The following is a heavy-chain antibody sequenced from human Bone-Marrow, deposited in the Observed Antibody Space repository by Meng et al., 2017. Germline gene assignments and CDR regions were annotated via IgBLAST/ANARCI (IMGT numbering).Heavy chain of an antibody. CDR2: INHSGST. D-gene: IGHD2-21*01. J-gene: IGHJ4*02. Sequence: QVQVQQWGAGLLKPSETLSLTCAFYGGSFSAYDWSWIRQPPGKGLAWLGQINHSGSTNDNPSLKSRVTISIDTSRNQLSLKLSSVTAADTAVYYCRLAYCMGDCVDYWGQGTLVTVSS. V-gene: IGHV4-34*01. CDR1: GGSFSAYD. CDR3: RLAYCMGDCVDY.